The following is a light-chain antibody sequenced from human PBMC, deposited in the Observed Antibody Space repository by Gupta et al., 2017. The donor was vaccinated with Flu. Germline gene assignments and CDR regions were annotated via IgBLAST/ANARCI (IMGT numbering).Light chain of an antibody. J-gene: IGLJ3*02. CDR3: QVWDSSSDHQEM. Sequence: SYVLTQPPSVSVAPGQTARITCGGNNIGSKSVHWYQQKPGQAPVLVVYDDSDRPSGIPDRFSGSNSGNTATLTISRVEAGDEADYSCQVWDSSSDHQEMFGGGTRLTVL. V-gene: IGLV3-21*02. CDR2: DDS. CDR1: NIGSKS.